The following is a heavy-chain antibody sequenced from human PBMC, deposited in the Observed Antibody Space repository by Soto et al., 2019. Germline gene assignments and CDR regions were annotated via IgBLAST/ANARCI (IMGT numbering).Heavy chain of an antibody. CDR2: ISGSGGST. V-gene: IGHV3-23*01. CDR1: GFTFSSYA. CDR3: AKDEPPRSDYYDRAKPTQYGMDV. Sequence: GGSLRLSCAASGFTFSSYAMSWVRQAPGKGLEWVSAISGSGGSTYYADSVKGRFTISRDNSKNTLYLQMNSLRAEDTAVYYCAKDEPPRSDYYDRAKPTQYGMDVWGQGTTVTVSS. D-gene: IGHD3-22*01. J-gene: IGHJ6*02.